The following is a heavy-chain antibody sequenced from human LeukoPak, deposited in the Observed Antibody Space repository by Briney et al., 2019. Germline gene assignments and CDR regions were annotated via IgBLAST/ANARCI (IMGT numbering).Heavy chain of an antibody. D-gene: IGHD6-6*01. CDR3: ASDIAAQGYYYYMDV. CDR2: IIPIFGTA. CDR1: GSTFSRYA. J-gene: IGHJ6*03. Sequence: SVKLSCEAYGSTFSRYAISWVGEAPGQGLEWMGGIIPIFGTANYAQKFQGRVTITTDESTSTAYMELSSLRSEDTAVYYCASDIAAQGYYYYMDVWGKGTTVTVSS. V-gene: IGHV1-69*05.